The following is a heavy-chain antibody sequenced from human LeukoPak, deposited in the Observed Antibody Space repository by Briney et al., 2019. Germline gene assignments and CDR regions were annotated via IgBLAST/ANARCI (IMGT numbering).Heavy chain of an antibody. J-gene: IGHJ2*01. CDR3: ARDLFGDWYFDL. V-gene: IGHV3-53*01. CDR1: GFTVSSNS. CDR2: IYSDNT. Sequence: GGSLRLSCTVSGFTVSSNSMSWVRQAPGKGLEWVSFIYSDNTHYSDSVKGRFTISRDNSKNTLYLQMNSLRAEDTAVYYCARDLFGDWYFDLWGRGTLVTVSS. D-gene: IGHD3-10*02.